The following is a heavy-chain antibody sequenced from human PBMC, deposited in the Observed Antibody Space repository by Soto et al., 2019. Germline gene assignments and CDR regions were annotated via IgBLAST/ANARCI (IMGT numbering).Heavy chain of an antibody. CDR1: GYTFSGYD. J-gene: IGHJ6*02. Sequence: QVQLVQSGAEVKKPGASVRVSCKASGYTFSGYDINWVRQATGQGLEWMGWVSPDSGSTGYAGIFQGRVTMTWDRSITTAYMDLSSLTAEDSAVYYCARATELRYVEWSVYRGGNYAMDVWGQGTTVTVSS. CDR3: ARATELRYVEWSVYRGGNYAMDV. D-gene: IGHD3-3*01. V-gene: IGHV1-8*01. CDR2: VSPDSGST.